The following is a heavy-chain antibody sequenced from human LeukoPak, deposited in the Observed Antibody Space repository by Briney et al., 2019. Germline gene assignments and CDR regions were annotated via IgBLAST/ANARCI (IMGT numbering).Heavy chain of an antibody. CDR3: SRESGAFSPFVY. CDR1: GGSISSTNW. V-gene: IGHV4-4*02. D-gene: IGHD1-26*01. CDR2: ISLGGVT. Sequence: SETLSLTCGVSGGSISSTNWWSWVRQSPGQGLEWIGEISLGGVTNYNPSLKSRVSMSIVKSENHLSLTLTSVTAADTGVYFCSRESGAFSPFVYWCEGTLVTVSS. J-gene: IGHJ4*02.